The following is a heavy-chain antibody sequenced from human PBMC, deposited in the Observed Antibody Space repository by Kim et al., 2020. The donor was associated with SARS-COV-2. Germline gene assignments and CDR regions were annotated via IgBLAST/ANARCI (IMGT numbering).Heavy chain of an antibody. Sequence: GGSLRLSCAAAGFTFSSYSMNWVRQAPGKGLEWVSSISSSSVYILYADSEKGRFTISRDNPKDSLYLQMNSLRAEDTAVYYCARTTVTRRDAFDIWGQGTMVSVSS. CDR1: GFTFSSYS. CDR2: ISSSSVYI. CDR3: ARTTVTRRDAFDI. V-gene: IGHV3-21*01. D-gene: IGHD4-17*01. J-gene: IGHJ3*02.